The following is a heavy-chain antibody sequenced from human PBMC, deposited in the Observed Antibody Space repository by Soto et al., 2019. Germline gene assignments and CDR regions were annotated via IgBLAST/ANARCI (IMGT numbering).Heavy chain of an antibody. D-gene: IGHD2-2*01. Sequence: GGSLRLSCAASGFTFSSYSMNWVRQAPGKGLEWVSSISSSSSYIYYADSVKGRFTISRDNAKNSLYLQMNSLRAADTAVYYCARWGCSSTSCYYYGMDVWGQGTTVTVSS. CDR3: ARWGCSSTSCYYYGMDV. CDR2: ISSSSSYI. J-gene: IGHJ6*02. CDR1: GFTFSSYS. V-gene: IGHV3-21*01.